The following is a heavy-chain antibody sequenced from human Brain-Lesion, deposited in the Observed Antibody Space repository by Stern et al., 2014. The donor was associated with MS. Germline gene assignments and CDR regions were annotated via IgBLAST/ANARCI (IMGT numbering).Heavy chain of an antibody. CDR1: GGTFSSYT. V-gene: IGHV1-69*09. CDR2: IIPILGVA. J-gene: IGHJ6*02. CDR3: TTSPYGLGA. D-gene: IGHD1-14*01. Sequence: MQLVESGAELKKPGSSVKGSCKASGGTFSSYTVSWVRQAPGQGLEWMGKIIPILGVANYAPKFQGRVTITADKFTGTAYMEVTSLRSEDTAIYYCTTSPYGLGAWGQGTTVTVSS.